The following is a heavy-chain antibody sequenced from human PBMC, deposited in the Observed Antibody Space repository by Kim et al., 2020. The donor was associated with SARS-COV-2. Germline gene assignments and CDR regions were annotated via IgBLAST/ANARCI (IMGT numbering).Heavy chain of an antibody. J-gene: IGHJ4*02. CDR3: ARSPPETYYYDSSGYPKTHLDY. V-gene: IGHV4-34*01. D-gene: IGHD3-22*01. Sequence: SETLSLTCAVYGGSFSGYYWSWIRQPPGKGLEWIGEINHSGSTNYNPSLKSRVTISVDTFKNQFSLKLSSVTAADTAVYYCARSPPETYYYDSSGYPKTHLDYWGQGTLVTVSS. CDR1: GGSFSGYY. CDR2: INHSGST.